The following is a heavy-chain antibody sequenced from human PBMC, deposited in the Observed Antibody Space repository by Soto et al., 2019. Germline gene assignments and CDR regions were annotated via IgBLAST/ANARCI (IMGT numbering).Heavy chain of an antibody. CDR1: GYTFTTYA. CDR2: SNTYTGNT. Sequence: GASVKVSCKASGYTFTTYAISWLRQAPGQGLEWMGWSNTYTGNTDYAPSLQGRVTMTTDTSTNTAYMELRGLRSDDTAVYYCARDRLSRTSSITFDYWGQGVLVTV. V-gene: IGHV1-18*01. CDR3: ARDRLSRTSSITFDY. J-gene: IGHJ4*02. D-gene: IGHD6-6*01.